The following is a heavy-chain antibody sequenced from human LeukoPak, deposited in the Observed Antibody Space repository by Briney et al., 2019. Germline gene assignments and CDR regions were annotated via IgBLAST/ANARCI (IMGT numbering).Heavy chain of an antibody. J-gene: IGHJ3*02. Sequence: PGGSLRLSCAASGFTFSNYWMHWVRQAPGKGLVWVSRINSDGIYTKYADSVKGRFTISRDNAKNTLYLQMNSLRAEDTAVYYCARPSSMSCDAFDIWGQGTMVTVSS. CDR3: ARPSSMSCDAFDI. CDR2: INSDGIYT. D-gene: IGHD2-2*01. V-gene: IGHV3-74*03. CDR1: GFTFSNYW.